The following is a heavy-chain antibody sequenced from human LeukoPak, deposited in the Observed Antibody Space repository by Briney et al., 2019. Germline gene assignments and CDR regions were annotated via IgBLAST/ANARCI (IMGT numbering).Heavy chain of an antibody. V-gene: IGHV3-23*01. CDR2: ISANGGST. Sequence: GGSLRLSCAVSGFTFNNYAMSWVRQAPGKGLEWVSLISANGGSTYYADAVKGRFTISRDNSKNTMYLQMNSLRAEDTAIYYCAKDLYSSSNDYWGQGTLVTVYS. D-gene: IGHD6-13*01. CDR1: GFTFNNYA. J-gene: IGHJ4*02. CDR3: AKDLYSSSNDY.